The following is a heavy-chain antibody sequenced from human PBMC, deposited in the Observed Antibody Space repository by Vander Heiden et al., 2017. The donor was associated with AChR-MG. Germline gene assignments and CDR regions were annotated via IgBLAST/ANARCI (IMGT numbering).Heavy chain of an antibody. CDR2: ISNSATTI. J-gene: IGHJ4*02. Sequence: FSDYYMSWIRQAPGKGLEWVSYISNSATTIYYADSVKGRFTISRDNAKNSLYLQMNSLRAEDTAVYYCARPISGSSWDFDSWGQGTLVTVSS. CDR3: ARPISGSSWDFDS. D-gene: IGHD6-13*01. V-gene: IGHV3-11*01. CDR1: FSDYY.